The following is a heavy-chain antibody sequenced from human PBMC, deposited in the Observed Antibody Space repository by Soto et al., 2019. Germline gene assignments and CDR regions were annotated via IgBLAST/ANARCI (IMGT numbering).Heavy chain of an antibody. D-gene: IGHD6-19*01. V-gene: IGHV3-48*02. CDR1: GFRFNIYS. CDR2: MTSDTKTI. CDR3: ARSVEGHFDY. Sequence: EVQLVESGGGLVQPGGSLRLSCAASGFRFNIYSMNWIRQAPGKGLEWSAYMTSDTKTIKYADSVKGRFTISRDNDNNLVYLQMNSLRDEDTAVYYCARSVEGHFDYWGQGTMVTVSA. J-gene: IGHJ4*02.